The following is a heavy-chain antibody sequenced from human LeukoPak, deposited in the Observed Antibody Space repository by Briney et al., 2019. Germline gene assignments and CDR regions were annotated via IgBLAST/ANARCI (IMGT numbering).Heavy chain of an antibody. CDR2: ISGSGGST. D-gene: IGHD1-26*01. CDR3: AKDIGGSYHRFDY. Sequence: PGGSLRLSCAASGFTFSSYAMSWVRQAPGKGLEWVSAISGSGGSTYYADSVKGRFTISRDNSKNTLYLQMNRLRAEETAVYYCAKDIGGSYHRFDYWGQGTLVTVSS. J-gene: IGHJ4*02. V-gene: IGHV3-23*01. CDR1: GFTFSSYA.